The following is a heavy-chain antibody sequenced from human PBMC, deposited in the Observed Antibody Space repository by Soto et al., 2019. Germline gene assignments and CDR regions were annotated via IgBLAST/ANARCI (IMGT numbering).Heavy chain of an antibody. CDR1: GYSFTSYW. Sequence: PGESLKISCKGSGYSFTSYWIGWVRQMPGKGLEWMGIIYPGDSDTRYSPSFQGQVTISADKSISTAYLQWSSLKASDTAMYYCARWGDSYGHLTPPYYYYGMDVWGQGTTVTVSS. D-gene: IGHD5-18*01. V-gene: IGHV5-51*01. CDR3: ARWGDSYGHLTPPYYYYGMDV. CDR2: IYPGDSDT. J-gene: IGHJ6*02.